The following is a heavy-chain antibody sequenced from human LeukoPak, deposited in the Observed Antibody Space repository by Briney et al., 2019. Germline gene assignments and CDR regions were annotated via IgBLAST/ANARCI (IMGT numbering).Heavy chain of an antibody. J-gene: IGHJ4*02. V-gene: IGHV4-59*12. D-gene: IGHD2-2*03. Sequence: SETLSLTCTVSGGSISSYYWSWIRQPPGKGLEWIGSIYYSGSTYYNPSLKSRVTISVDTSKNQFSLKLSSVTAADTAVYYCARLGMDIVVVPAAMRTDYWGQGTLVTVSS. CDR3: ARLGMDIVVVPAAMRTDY. CDR1: GGSISSYY. CDR2: IYYSGST.